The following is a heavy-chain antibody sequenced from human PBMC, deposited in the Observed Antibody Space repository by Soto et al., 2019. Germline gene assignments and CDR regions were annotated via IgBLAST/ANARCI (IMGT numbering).Heavy chain of an antibody. D-gene: IGHD3-10*01. CDR3: AKGGPTLITLVRGVYFDY. CDR1: GFTFSSYA. V-gene: IGHV3-23*01. J-gene: IGHJ4*02. Sequence: EVQLLESGGGLVQPGGSLRLSCAASGFTFSSYAMSWVRQAPGKGLEWVSAISGSGGSTYYADSVKGRFTISRDNSKNTLYLQMNSLRAEDTAVYYCAKGGPTLITLVRGVYFDYWGQGTLVIDSS. CDR2: ISGSGGST.